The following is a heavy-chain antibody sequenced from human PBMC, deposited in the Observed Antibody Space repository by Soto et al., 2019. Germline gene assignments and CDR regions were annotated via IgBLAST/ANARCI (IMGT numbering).Heavy chain of an antibody. Sequence: QVQLVESGGGVVQPGRSLRLSCAASGFTFRSYGMHWVRQAPGKGLEWVAVISSDGSNTFYVDSVKGRFTISRDNSKNTLYLQMNILRPEDTAMYYCANDSTVFGVIMGYYWGQGTLVTVSS. CDR1: GFTFRSYG. CDR2: ISSDGSNT. J-gene: IGHJ4*02. D-gene: IGHD3-3*01. V-gene: IGHV3-30*18. CDR3: ANDSTVFGVIMGYY.